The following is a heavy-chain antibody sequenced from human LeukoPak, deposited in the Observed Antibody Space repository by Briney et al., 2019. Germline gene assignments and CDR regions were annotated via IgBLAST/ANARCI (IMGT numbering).Heavy chain of an antibody. CDR2: ISSSGSTI. Sequence: GGSPRLSCAASGFTFSSYEMNWVRQAPGKGLEWVSYISSSGSTIYYADSVKGRFTISRDNAKNSLYLQMNSLRAEDTAVYCGGRDRYCTNGVCTRVWGQGTLVTVSS. V-gene: IGHV3-48*03. CDR1: GFTFSSYE. CDR3: GRDRYCTNGVCTRV. D-gene: IGHD2-8*01. J-gene: IGHJ4*02.